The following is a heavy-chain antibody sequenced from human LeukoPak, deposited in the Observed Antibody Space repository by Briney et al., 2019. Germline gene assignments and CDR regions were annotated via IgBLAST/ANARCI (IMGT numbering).Heavy chain of an antibody. D-gene: IGHD5-12*01. V-gene: IGHV1-2*02. J-gene: IGHJ4*02. CDR2: INPNSGGT. Sequence: ASVKVSCKASGYTFTGYFMHWVRQAPGQGLEWMGWINPNSGGTNFAQKFQGRVTMTRDTSISTAYMELSSLTSDDTAVYYCARGRFSGYGADWGQGTLVTVSS. CDR3: ARGRFSGYGAD. CDR1: GYTFTGYF.